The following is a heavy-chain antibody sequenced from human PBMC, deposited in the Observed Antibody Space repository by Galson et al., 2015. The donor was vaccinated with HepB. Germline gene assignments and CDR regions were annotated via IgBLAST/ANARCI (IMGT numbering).Heavy chain of an antibody. CDR3: ARRGGNFDS. J-gene: IGHJ4*02. V-gene: IGHV4-39*01. D-gene: IGHD1-26*01. Sequence: LSLTCTVSGGSISSGSYYWGWIRQPPGKALEWIGSIYYTGSIYYNPSLKSRVNMSVDTSKNQFSLKLASVTVADTAMYYCARRGGNFDSWGQGTLVTVSS. CDR2: IYYTGSI. CDR1: GGSISSGSYY.